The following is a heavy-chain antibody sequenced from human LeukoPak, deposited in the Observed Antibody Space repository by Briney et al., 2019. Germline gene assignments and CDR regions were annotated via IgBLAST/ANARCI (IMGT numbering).Heavy chain of an antibody. Sequence: PSETLSLTCTVSGGSFSGPYWSWIRQTPGKGLEWIGYIYHNGDTRYNPSLKSRVTISVDTSSNQFSLMLRSVTAADTAVYYCARGTKTGNTGYDWNYWGQGSLVTVSS. CDR3: ARGTKTGNTGYDWNY. D-gene: IGHD5-12*01. CDR2: IYHNGDT. CDR1: GGSFSGPY. J-gene: IGHJ4*02. V-gene: IGHV4-59*11.